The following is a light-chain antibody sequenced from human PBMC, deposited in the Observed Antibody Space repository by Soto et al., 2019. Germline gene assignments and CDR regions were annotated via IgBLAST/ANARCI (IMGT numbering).Light chain of an antibody. CDR1: QGINTF. CDR2: AAS. J-gene: IGKJ5*01. Sequence: IQLTQSPSSLSASVGDRVTITCRASQGINTFLAWYQQKAGKAPKLLSYAASTLQSGVPSRFSGSGSGTDFTLTISSLKSEDFETYYCQQLHGYPITFGQGTRLEIK. CDR3: QQLHGYPIT. V-gene: IGKV1-9*01.